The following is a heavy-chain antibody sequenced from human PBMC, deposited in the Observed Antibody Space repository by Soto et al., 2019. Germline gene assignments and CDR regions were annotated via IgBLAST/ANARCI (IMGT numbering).Heavy chain of an antibody. J-gene: IGHJ4*02. D-gene: IGHD2-2*01. CDR2: ISGSGGST. V-gene: IGHV3-23*01. Sequence: EVQLLESGGGLVQPGGSLRLSCAATGFTFSSYAMSWVRQAPGKGLEWVSAISGSGGSTYYADSVKGRFTISRDNSKNTLYRQMYSLRAEDTAVYYCAKSRYCSSTSCFRDGLDYWGQGTLVTVSS. CDR1: GFTFSSYA. CDR3: AKSRYCSSTSCFRDGLDY.